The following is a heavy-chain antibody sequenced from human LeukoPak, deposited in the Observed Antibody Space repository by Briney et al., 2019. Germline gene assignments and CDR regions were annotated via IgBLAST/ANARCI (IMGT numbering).Heavy chain of an antibody. Sequence: GGSLRLSCAASGFTFSSYWMTWVRQAPGKGLEWVANIKQDGSEKYYVDSVKGRFTISRDNAKNSLYLQMNSLRAEDTAVYYCARSNGYKTSDAFDIWGQGTMVTVSS. J-gene: IGHJ3*02. CDR2: IKQDGSEK. D-gene: IGHD5-24*01. CDR1: GFTFSSYW. V-gene: IGHV3-7*01. CDR3: ARSNGYKTSDAFDI.